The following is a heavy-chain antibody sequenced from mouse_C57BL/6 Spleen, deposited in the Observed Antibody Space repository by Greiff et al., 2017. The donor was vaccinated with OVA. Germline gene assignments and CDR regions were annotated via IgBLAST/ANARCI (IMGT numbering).Heavy chain of an antibody. V-gene: IGHV1-50*01. D-gene: IGHD2-14*01. J-gene: IGHJ3*01. CDR1: GYTFTSYW. CDR3: ATGYSPWLAY. CDR2: IDPSDSYT. Sequence: QVQLQQPGAELVKPGASVKLSCKASGYTFTSYWMQWVKQRPGQGLEWIGEIDPSDSYTNYNQKFKGQATLTVDTSSSTAYMQLSSLTSEDSAVYYCATGYSPWLAYWGQGTLVTVSA.